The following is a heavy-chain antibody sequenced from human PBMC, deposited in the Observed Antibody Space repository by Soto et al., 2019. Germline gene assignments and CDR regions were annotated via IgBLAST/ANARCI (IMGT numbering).Heavy chain of an antibody. CDR3: AKVWGEDGYCTRTSCLYYFHH. V-gene: IGHV3-23*01. Sequence: EVQLLESGGGLVQPGGSLRLSCEASGFTFSASAMSWVRQAPRKGLEWVSTISDSGSTYYTDSVKGRFTISRDNSKNTLYLQMNSLRAEDTAVYHCAKVWGEDGYCTRTSCLYYFHHWGQGVRVTVSS. CDR1: GFTFSASA. CDR2: ISDSGST. D-gene: IGHD2-2*03. J-gene: IGHJ4*02.